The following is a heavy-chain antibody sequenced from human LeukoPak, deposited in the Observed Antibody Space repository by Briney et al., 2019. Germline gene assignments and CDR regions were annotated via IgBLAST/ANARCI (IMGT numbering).Heavy chain of an antibody. D-gene: IGHD3-3*02. Sequence: GASVNVSCKASGGTFSSYAISWVRQAPGQGLEWMGRIIPILGIANYAQKFQGRVTITADKSTSTAYMELSSLRSEDTAVYYCARDGRRHYYWGQGTLVTVSS. CDR3: ARDGRRHYY. V-gene: IGHV1-69*04. CDR2: IIPILGIA. J-gene: IGHJ4*02. CDR1: GGTFSSYA.